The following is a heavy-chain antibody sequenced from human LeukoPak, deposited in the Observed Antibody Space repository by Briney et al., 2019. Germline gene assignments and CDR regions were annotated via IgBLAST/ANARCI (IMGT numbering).Heavy chain of an antibody. CDR1: GFTFHICA. D-gene: IGHD1-7*01. Sequence: GGSLRLSCVASGFTFHICAMSWVRQAPGKGLEWVASIGPTDTYYADSVKGRFTVSRDNSQNTLYLQLNSLRVEDTAVYYCAKDATPGNSVWDYFAGWGQGTLVTVSS. J-gene: IGHJ4*02. CDR3: AKDATPGNSVWDYFAG. V-gene: IGHV3-23*01. CDR2: IGPTDT.